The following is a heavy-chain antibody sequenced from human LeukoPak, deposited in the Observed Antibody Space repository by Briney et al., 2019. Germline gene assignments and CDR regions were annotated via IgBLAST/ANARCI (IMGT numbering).Heavy chain of an antibody. V-gene: IGHV4-39*07. D-gene: IGHD3-10*01. CDR1: GGSISSSSYY. CDR2: IYYSGST. Sequence: SETLSLTCTVSGGSISSSSYYWGWIRQPPGKGLEWIGSIYYSGSTYYNPSLKSRVTISVDTSKNQFSLKLSSVTAAGTAVYYCARGYYYGSGSYSPAFDYWGQGTLVTVSS. J-gene: IGHJ4*02. CDR3: ARGYYYGSGSYSPAFDY.